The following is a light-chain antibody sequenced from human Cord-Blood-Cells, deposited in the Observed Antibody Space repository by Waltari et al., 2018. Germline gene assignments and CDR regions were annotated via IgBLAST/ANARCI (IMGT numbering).Light chain of an antibody. Sequence: QSALTQPASVSGSPGQSITISCTGTSSDVGGYNIFSWYQPHPGKAPKLMIYEVSKRPSGVSNRFSGSKSGNTASLTISGLQAEDEADYYCCSYAGSSTWVFGGGTKLTVL. J-gene: IGLJ3*02. CDR3: CSYAGSSTWV. V-gene: IGLV2-23*02. CDR1: SSDVGGYNI. CDR2: EVS.